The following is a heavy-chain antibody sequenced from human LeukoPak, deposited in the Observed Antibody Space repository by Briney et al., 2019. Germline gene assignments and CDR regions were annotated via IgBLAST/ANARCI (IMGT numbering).Heavy chain of an antibody. CDR2: IYTSGST. D-gene: IGHD6-19*01. Sequence: SETLSLTCTVSGGSISSGSYYWSWIRQPAGKGLEWIGRIYTSGSTNYNPSLKSRVTISVDTSKNQFSLKLSSVTAADTAVYYCARGRGWYPRANWFDPWGQGTLVTVSS. CDR1: GGSISSGSYY. V-gene: IGHV4-61*02. J-gene: IGHJ5*02. CDR3: ARGRGWYPRANWFDP.